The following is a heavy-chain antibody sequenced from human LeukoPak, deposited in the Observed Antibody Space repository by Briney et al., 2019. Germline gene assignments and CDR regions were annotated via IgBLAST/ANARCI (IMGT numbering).Heavy chain of an antibody. V-gene: IGHV3-64*01. CDR1: GFTFSDYY. J-gene: IGHJ4*02. CDR3: ASSHLGPGPDYDILTGYPVY. D-gene: IGHD3-9*01. CDR2: ISSNGGST. Sequence: GGSLRLSCAASGFTFSDYYMNWIRQAPGKGLEYVSAISSNGGSTYYANSVKGRFTISRDNSKNTLYLQMGSLRAEDMAVYYCASSHLGPGPDYDILTGYPVYWGQGTLVTVSS.